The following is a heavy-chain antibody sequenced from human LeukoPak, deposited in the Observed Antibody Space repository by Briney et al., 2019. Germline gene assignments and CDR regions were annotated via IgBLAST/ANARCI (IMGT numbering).Heavy chain of an antibody. CDR1: GGSISSSSSY. Sequence: SETLSLTCTVSGGSISSSSSYWGWVRQPPGKGPEWIASVDYSGLTYDNPSLKSRVSISVDPSKNHFSLKVSSVTAADTAVYYCASGTFDDYGDYDRGDFFDHWGQGTLVSVAT. CDR3: ASGTFDDYGDYDRGDFFDH. D-gene: IGHD4-17*01. CDR2: VDYSGLT. J-gene: IGHJ4*02. V-gene: IGHV4-39*02.